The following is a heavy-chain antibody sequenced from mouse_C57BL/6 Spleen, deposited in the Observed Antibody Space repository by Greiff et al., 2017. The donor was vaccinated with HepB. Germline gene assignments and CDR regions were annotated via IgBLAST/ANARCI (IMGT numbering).Heavy chain of an antibody. CDR3: ARGDDGYYEGYFDV. Sequence: VQLQQPGAELVKPGASVKLSCKASGYTFTSYWMHWVKQRPGQGLEWIGMIHPNSGSTNYNEKFKSKATLTVDKSSSTAYMQLSSLTSEDSAVYYCARGDDGYYEGYFDVWGTGTTVTVSS. V-gene: IGHV1-64*01. CDR2: IHPNSGST. CDR1: GYTFTSYW. D-gene: IGHD2-3*01. J-gene: IGHJ1*03.